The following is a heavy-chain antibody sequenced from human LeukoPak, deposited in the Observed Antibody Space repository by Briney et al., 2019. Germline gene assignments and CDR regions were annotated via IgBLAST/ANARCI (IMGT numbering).Heavy chain of an antibody. D-gene: IGHD3-22*01. Sequence: GESLKISRKGAGYSFTSYWNGWVRQMSGQGLEWRGIIYPGGSDTRYSPSFQGQVTISADKSICTAYLQWSSLKASDTAMYYCARHGGYDSSGNDGTDYYGMDVWGQGTTVTVSS. CDR2: IYPGGSDT. CDR1: GYSFTSYW. J-gene: IGHJ6*02. V-gene: IGHV5-51*01. CDR3: ARHGGYDSSGNDGTDYYGMDV.